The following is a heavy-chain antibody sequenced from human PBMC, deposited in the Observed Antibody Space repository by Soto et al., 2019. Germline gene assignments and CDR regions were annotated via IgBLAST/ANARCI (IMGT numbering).Heavy chain of an antibody. V-gene: IGHV1-46*01. J-gene: IGHJ6*02. CDR3: ARDGYPSYYDSSGYYPRYDYYGMDV. CDR2: INPSGGST. CDR1: GYTFTSYY. Sequence: QVQLVQSGAEVKKPGASVKVSCKASGYTFTSYYMHWVRQAPGQGLEWMGIINPSGGSTSYAQKFQGRVTMTRDTSTSTVYMELSSLRSEDTAVYYCARDGYPSYYDSSGYYPRYDYYGMDVWGQGTTVTVSS. D-gene: IGHD3-22*01.